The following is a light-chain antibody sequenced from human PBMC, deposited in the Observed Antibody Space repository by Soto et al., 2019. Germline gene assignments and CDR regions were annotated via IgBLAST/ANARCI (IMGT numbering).Light chain of an antibody. CDR3: AAWDDSLNGYV. Sequence: QSVLTQPPSASGTPGQRVTISCSGSSSNIGSNTVNWYQQLPGTAPKLLIYSNNQRPSGVPDRFSGSKSGTSASLAISGPQSEDEADYYCAAWDDSLNGYVFGTGTKGHRP. CDR1: SSNIGSNT. CDR2: SNN. J-gene: IGLJ1*01. V-gene: IGLV1-44*01.